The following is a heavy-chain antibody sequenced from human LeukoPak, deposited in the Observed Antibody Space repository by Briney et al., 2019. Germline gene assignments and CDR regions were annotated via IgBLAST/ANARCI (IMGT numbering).Heavy chain of an antibody. CDR1: GYSFTSYW. J-gene: IGHJ4*02. Sequence: GESLKISCKGSGYSFTSYWIGWVRQMPGKGLEWMGIIYPGDSDTRYSPSFQGQVTISADKSISTTYLQWSSLKASDTAMYYCARTVDTAMAAFDYWGQGTLVTVSS. CDR2: IYPGDSDT. D-gene: IGHD5-18*01. CDR3: ARTVDTAMAAFDY. V-gene: IGHV5-51*01.